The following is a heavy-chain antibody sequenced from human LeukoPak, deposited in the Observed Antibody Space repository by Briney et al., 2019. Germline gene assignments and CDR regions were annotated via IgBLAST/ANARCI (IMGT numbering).Heavy chain of an antibody. J-gene: IGHJ4*02. CDR1: AFTFSRYA. V-gene: IGHV3-23*01. D-gene: IGHD6-19*01. Sequence: PGGSLRLYCAASAFTFSRYAMSWVRQAPGKGLEWVSAISGSGGSTYYADSVKGRFTISRDNSKNTLYLQMNSLRAEDTAEHYCAKDQYPAAVAGHYFDYWGQGTLVTVSS. CDR2: ISGSGGST. CDR3: AKDQYPAAVAGHYFDY.